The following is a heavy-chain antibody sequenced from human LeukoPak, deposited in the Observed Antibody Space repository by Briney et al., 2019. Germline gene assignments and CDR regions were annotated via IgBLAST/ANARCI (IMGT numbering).Heavy chain of an antibody. V-gene: IGHV3-23*01. CDR2: ISGSGGST. CDR3: AKDGRYYYGSGSYRYFDY. D-gene: IGHD3-10*01. CDR1: GFTFSTYA. Sequence: GGSLRLSCTASGFTFSTYAMSWVRQAPGEGLEWVSGISGSGGSTYYTDSVKGRFTISRDNSKNTLHLQMNSLRAEDTAVYYCAKDGRYYYGSGSYRYFDYWGQGTLVTVSS. J-gene: IGHJ4*02.